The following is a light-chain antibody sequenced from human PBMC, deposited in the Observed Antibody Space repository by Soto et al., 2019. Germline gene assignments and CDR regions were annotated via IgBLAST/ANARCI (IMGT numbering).Light chain of an antibody. CDR2: DVS. J-gene: IGLJ2*01. Sequence: QSALTQPASVSGSPGQSITISCTGTSSDVGGYNYVSWYRQHPGKAPKLMIHDVSKRPSGISDRFSGSKSGNTASLTISGLRSADEADYYCSSYTSSSKVLFGGGTKLTVL. CDR3: SSYTSSSKVL. CDR1: SSDVGGYNY. V-gene: IGLV2-14*03.